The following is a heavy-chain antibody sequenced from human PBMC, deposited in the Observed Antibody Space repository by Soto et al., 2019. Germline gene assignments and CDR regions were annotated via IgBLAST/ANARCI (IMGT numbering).Heavy chain of an antibody. CDR3: ARHVRVVGIRRLGYFDY. Sequence: SETLSLTCTVSGGSISSSSYYWGWIRQPPGKGLEWIGSIYYSVSTYYNPSLKSRVTISVDTSKNQFSLKLSSVTAADTAVYYCARHVRVVGIRRLGYFDYWGQGTLVTVSS. CDR2: IYYSVST. CDR1: GGSISSSSYY. D-gene: IGHD3-22*01. V-gene: IGHV4-39*01. J-gene: IGHJ4*02.